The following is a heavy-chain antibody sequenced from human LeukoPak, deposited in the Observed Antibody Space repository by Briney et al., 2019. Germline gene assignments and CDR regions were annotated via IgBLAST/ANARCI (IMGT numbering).Heavy chain of an antibody. CDR2: IYIDGNT. Sequence: PGGSLRLSSAASGFTVSRNYMSWVRQAPGKGLEWVSVIYIDGNTYYADSVRGRFTISRDNSKNTVYLQMNSLQAEDTAVYYCARGDGYNFFDSWGQGTLVTVSS. V-gene: IGHV3-66*01. CDR3: ARGDGYNFFDS. CDR1: GFTVSRNY. D-gene: IGHD5-24*01. J-gene: IGHJ4*02.